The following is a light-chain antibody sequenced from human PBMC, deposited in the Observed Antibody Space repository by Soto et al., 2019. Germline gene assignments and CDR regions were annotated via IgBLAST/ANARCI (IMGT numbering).Light chain of an antibody. J-gene: IGKJ1*01. Sequence: DIQMTQSPSTLSSSIGDRVTITCRASQSISTWLAWYRQKPGEAPKLLISHASNLESGVQSRFSGSRPGTEFTHTIRSQQPDDCATYYCQQYKAYSWTCRPGPKVHI. V-gene: IGKV1-5*03. CDR1: QSISTW. CDR3: QQYKAYSWT. CDR2: HAS.